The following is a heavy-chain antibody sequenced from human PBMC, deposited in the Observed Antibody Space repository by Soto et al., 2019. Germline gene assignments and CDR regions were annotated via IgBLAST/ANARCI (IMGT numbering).Heavy chain of an antibody. J-gene: IGHJ4*02. CDR1: VYTFTNYY. V-gene: IGHV1-46*01. CDR2: INPSGGST. D-gene: IGHD3-10*01. CDR3: ARDLHSMLRGVPHYYFDY. Sequence: ASVTVSCTSSVYTFTNYYIHWVRQAPGQGLEWMGIINPSGGSTSYAQKFQGRVTMTRDTSTSTVYMELSSLRSEDTAVYYCARDLHSMLRGVPHYYFDYWGQGTLVTVSS.